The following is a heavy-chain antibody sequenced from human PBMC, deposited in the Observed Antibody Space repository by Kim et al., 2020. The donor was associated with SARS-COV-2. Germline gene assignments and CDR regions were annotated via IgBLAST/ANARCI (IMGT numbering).Heavy chain of an antibody. V-gene: IGHV3-48*02. CDR3: VRDRMGGAFDI. Sequence: GGSLRLSCATSGFPFSAYDMNWVRQAPGKGLEWLSLITKSSTTIYYADSVKGRSTTSRDNAKNSLHLQMNSLKDEDTAVYHCVRDRMGGAFDIWGQGTLVTVSS. CDR1: GFPFSAYD. J-gene: IGHJ3*02. D-gene: IGHD3-16*01. CDR2: ITKSSTTI.